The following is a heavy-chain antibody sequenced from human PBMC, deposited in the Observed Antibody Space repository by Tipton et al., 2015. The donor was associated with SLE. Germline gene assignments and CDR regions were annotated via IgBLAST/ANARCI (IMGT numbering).Heavy chain of an antibody. D-gene: IGHD2-2*01. CDR3: ARERYCSGASCYAPDY. CDR2: INHGGGI. J-gene: IGHJ4*02. Sequence: TLSLTCAVYGGSFSGYYWSWVRQPPGKGLEWIGEINHGGGINYNPALKSRVTVSIDTSKNHFSLKLSSVTAADSAVYYCARERYCSGASCYAPDYWGQGTLVTVSS. V-gene: IGHV4-34*01. CDR1: GGSFSGYY.